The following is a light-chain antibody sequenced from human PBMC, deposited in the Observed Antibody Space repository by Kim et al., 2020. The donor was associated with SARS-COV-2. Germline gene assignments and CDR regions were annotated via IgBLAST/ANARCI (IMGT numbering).Light chain of an antibody. CDR3: SSYAGTNNFYV. V-gene: IGLV2-8*01. J-gene: IGLJ1*01. CDR1: RSDVGGYNF. CDR2: DDN. Sequence: SVTSTGTGTRSDVGGYNFVHWHQLQPGKAPKLIIYDDNKRPSGVPNRFSGSKSGNTASLTVSGLQAEDEADYYCSSYAGTNNFYVFGTGTKVTVL.